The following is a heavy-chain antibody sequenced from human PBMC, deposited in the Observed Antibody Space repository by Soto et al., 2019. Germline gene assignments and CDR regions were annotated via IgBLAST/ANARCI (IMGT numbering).Heavy chain of an antibody. V-gene: IGHV4-59*01. J-gene: IGHJ4*02. CDR3: ATGGGWLHNSYIRGLYFDY. Sequence: SETLSLTCTVSGGSLSGSYCSWIRKSPGKSLEWIASISYTGSTTHNPSLKSRVTLSVDTSKNQFSLSLTSVTPADTAAYYCATGGGWLHNSYIRGLYFDYWGQGVLVTVSS. CDR1: GGSLSGSY. CDR2: ISYTGST. D-gene: IGHD3-3*02.